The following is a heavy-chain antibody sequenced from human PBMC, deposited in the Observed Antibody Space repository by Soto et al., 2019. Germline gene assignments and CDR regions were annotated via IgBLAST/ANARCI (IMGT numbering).Heavy chain of an antibody. CDR1: GFTFSSYG. Sequence: GGSLRLSCAASGFTFSSYGMHWVRQAPGKGLEWVAVISYDGSNKYYADSVKGRFTISRDNSKNTLYLQMNSLRAEDTAVYYCARDLVYGDYGSGFDPWGQGTLVTVSS. CDR2: ISYDGSNK. CDR3: ARDLVYGDYGSGFDP. J-gene: IGHJ5*02. V-gene: IGHV3-30*03. D-gene: IGHD4-17*01.